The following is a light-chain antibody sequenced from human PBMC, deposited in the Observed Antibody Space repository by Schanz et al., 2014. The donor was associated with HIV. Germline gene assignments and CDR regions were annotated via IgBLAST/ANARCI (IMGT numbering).Light chain of an antibody. V-gene: IGLV1-44*01. J-gene: IGLJ3*02. Sequence: QSVLTQPPSASGTPGQRVTISCPGSRSNVGTNTVNWYQRLPGTAPKVLIYSDNQRPSGVPDRFSGSKSGTSASLAISGLRSDDEADYYCAAWDDNLDGWVFGGGTKLTVL. CDR2: SDN. CDR3: AAWDDNLDGWV. CDR1: RSNVGTNT.